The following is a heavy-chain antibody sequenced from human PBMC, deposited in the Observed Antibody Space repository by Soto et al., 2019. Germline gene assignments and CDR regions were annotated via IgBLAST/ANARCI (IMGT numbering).Heavy chain of an antibody. CDR1: CGSSISGGYC. Sequence: TLPLTWTVSCGSSISGGYCWSWIRKHPGKGLEWIGYIYYSGSTYYNPSLKSRVTISVDTSKNQFSLKLSSVTAAHTAVYYCARDRECSGGTCYNYFDYWGQGTLVTVSS. D-gene: IGHD2-15*01. V-gene: IGHV4-31*02. CDR2: IYYSGST. CDR3: ARDRECSGGTCYNYFDY. J-gene: IGHJ4*02.